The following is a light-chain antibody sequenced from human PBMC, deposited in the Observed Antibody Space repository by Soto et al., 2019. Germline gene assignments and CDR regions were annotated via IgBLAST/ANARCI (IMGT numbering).Light chain of an antibody. Sequence: QAVVTQPASVSGSPGQSITISCTGTSSDVGGYNYVSWYQQHPGKAPKLMIYEVSNRPSGVSNRFSGSKSGNTASLTISGLQAEDEAYYYCSSYTTSTSFILFGGGTKLTVL. CDR3: SSYTTSTSFIL. J-gene: IGLJ2*01. CDR2: EVS. CDR1: SSDVGGYNY. V-gene: IGLV2-14*01.